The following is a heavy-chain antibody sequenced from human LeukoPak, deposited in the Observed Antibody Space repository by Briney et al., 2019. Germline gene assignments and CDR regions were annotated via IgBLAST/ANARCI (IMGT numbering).Heavy chain of an antibody. J-gene: IGHJ6*02. CDR2: ISSSSSTI. Sequence: GESLRLSCAASGFTFSSYSMNWVRQAPGKGLEWVSYISSSSSTIYYADSVKGRFTISRDNAKNSLYLQMNSLRAEDTAVYYCARPNTIVGASRNGMDVWGQGTTVTVSS. CDR3: ARPNTIVGASRNGMDV. D-gene: IGHD1-26*01. CDR1: GFTFSSYS. V-gene: IGHV3-48*04.